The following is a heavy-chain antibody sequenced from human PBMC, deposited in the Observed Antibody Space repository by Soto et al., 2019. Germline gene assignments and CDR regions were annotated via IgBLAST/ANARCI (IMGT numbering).Heavy chain of an antibody. D-gene: IGHD3-22*01. J-gene: IGHJ3*02. Sequence: SETLSRTCTVSAGSISSSNYYWSWIRQHPGQGLEWIGYIYYSGSTYYNPSLKSRVTTSVDTSKNQFSLKLIFVTAADTAVYYCARDLRYYDSSGYYPDAFDIWGQGTMVTVSS. V-gene: IGHV4-31*03. CDR2: IYYSGST. CDR1: AGSISSSNYY. CDR3: ARDLRYYDSSGYYPDAFDI.